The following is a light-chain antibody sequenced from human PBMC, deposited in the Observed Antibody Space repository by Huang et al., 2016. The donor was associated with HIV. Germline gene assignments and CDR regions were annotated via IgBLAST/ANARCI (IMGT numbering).Light chain of an antibody. J-gene: IGKJ1*01. CDR3: QRYDTAPRA. CDR1: QDIGNF. Sequence: DIQMTQSPPSLSASQGVRVTLTCRASQDIGNFLAWFQQKPGGAPNLLIFSASTLHLGVPSRFTGRGSGTEFTLTITNLQPEDVATYYCQRYDTAPRAFGPGTKVDI. CDR2: SAS. V-gene: IGKV1-27*01.